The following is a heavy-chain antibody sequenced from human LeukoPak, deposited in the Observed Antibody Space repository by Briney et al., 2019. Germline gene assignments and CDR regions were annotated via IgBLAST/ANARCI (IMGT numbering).Heavy chain of an antibody. CDR2: IIPIFGTA. CDR1: GGTFSSYA. V-gene: IGHV1-69*06. Sequence: ASVKVSCKASGGTFSSYAISWVRQAPGQGLEWMGGIIPIFGTANYAQKFQGRVTITADKSTSTAYMELSSLRSEDTAVYYCASEAETHYYYYYMDVWGKGTTVTVSS. CDR3: ASEAETHYYYYYMDV. J-gene: IGHJ6*03.